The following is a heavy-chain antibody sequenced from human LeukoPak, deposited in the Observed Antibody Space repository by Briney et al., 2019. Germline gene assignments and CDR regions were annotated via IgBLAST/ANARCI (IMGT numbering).Heavy chain of an antibody. V-gene: IGHV3-11*06. CDR3: ARGYSTIILSLFDP. Sequence: GGSLRLSRAASGXTFSDYYMSWIRQAPGKGLEWVSYISSSSSYTNYADSVKGRFTISRDNAKKSLYLQMNSLRAEDTAVYYCARGYSTIILSLFDPWGQGTLVTVSS. CDR2: ISSSSSYT. J-gene: IGHJ5*02. CDR1: GXTFSDYY. D-gene: IGHD5-12*01.